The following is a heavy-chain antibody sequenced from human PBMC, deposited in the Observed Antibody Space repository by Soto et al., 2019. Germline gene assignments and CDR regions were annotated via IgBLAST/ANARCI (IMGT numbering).Heavy chain of an antibody. D-gene: IGHD3-10*01. CDR3: ASSYGSGYRAFDY. Sequence: QVQLVQSGAEVKKPGSSVRVSCKASGDTFTFYSINWVRQAPGLGLEWMGRINPILSMSNYAQRFQGRVQMTADISTSTAYMELSSLRCEDTAMYYCASSYGSGYRAFDYWGQGALVTVSS. CDR1: GDTFTFYS. CDR2: INPILSMS. J-gene: IGHJ4*02. V-gene: IGHV1-69*02.